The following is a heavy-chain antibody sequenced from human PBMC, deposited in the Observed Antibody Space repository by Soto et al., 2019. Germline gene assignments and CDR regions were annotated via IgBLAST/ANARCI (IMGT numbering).Heavy chain of an antibody. CDR1: GFSLSASGVG. V-gene: IGHV2-5*02. J-gene: IGHJ4*02. D-gene: IGHD1-26*01. Sequence: QITLKASGPTLVKPTQSLTLTCTFSGFSLSASGVGVGWIRQPPGKSLEWLALIYWDDDKRYSPSLKSRLTITKDTSKKQVVLTMTNMDPADTATYYCANRRSGRVVYYFGYLGQGTLVTVSS. CDR3: ANRRSGRVVYYFGY. CDR2: IYWDDDK.